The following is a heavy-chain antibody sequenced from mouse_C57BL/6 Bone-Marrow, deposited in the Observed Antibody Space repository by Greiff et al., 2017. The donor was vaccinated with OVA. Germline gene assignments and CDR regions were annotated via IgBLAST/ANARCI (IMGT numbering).Heavy chain of an antibody. CDR2: IYPGSGST. Sequence: VKLQQPGAELVKPGASVKMSCKASGYTFTSYWITWVKQRPGQGLEWIGDIYPGSGSTNYNEKFKSKATLTVDTSSSTAYMQLSSLTSEDSAVYYCARAPAYYSRHYWGLGTTLTVSS. V-gene: IGHV1-55*01. D-gene: IGHD2-12*01. CDR1: GYTFTSYW. CDR3: ARAPAYYSRHY. J-gene: IGHJ2*01.